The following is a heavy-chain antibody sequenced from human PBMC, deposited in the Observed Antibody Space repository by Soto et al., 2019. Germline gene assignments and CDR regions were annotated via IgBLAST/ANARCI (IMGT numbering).Heavy chain of an antibody. V-gene: IGHV4-4*07. CDR1: GDSMTKYY. CDR3: ARTVGAAYYFDF. CDR2: IYTSGST. D-gene: IGHD1-26*01. Sequence: SETLSLTCTVSGDSMTKYYWSWIRQSAGKGLEWIGRIYTSGSTNYNPSLKSRVTMSIDTSNKHFSLSLKSVTAADTAVYYCARTVGAAYYFDFWGQGALVTVSS. J-gene: IGHJ4*02.